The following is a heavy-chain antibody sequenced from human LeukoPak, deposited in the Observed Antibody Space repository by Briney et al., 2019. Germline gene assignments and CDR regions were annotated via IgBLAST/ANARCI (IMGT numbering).Heavy chain of an antibody. CDR1: GFTFSSYA. CDR3: AKEGGNTLCFDY. D-gene: IGHD4-23*01. Sequence: PGGSLRPSCAASGFTFSSYAMGWVRQAPGKGLEWVSAISGSGGSTYYADSVKGRFTISRDNSKNTLYLQMNSLRAEDTAVYYCAKEGGNTLCFDYWGQGTLVTVSS. J-gene: IGHJ4*02. CDR2: ISGSGGST. V-gene: IGHV3-23*01.